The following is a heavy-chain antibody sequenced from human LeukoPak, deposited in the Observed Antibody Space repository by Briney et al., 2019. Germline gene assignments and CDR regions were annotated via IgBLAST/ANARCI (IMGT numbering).Heavy chain of an antibody. J-gene: IGHJ6*02. D-gene: IGHD3-9*01. CDR2: IYTSGST. Sequence: SETLSLTCTVSGCSISSYYWSWIRQPAGKGLEWIGRIYTSGSTNYNPSLKSRVTMSVDTSKNQFSLKLSSVTAADTAVYYCARSYYDILTGYYGDYYGMDVWGQGTTVTVSS. CDR3: ARSYYDILTGYYGDYYGMDV. CDR1: GCSISSYY. V-gene: IGHV4-4*07.